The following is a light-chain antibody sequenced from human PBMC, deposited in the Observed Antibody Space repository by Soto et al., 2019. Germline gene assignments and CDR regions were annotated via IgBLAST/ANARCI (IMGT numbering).Light chain of an antibody. V-gene: IGKV3-20*01. Sequence: EIVLTQSPGTLSLSPEEGATLSCSANHSVSSSYLAWYQQKPGQAPRLFIYGATSRATGIPDRFSGSGSGTDFTLTISILEPEDFAVYYCHQYGSSRWTFGQGTKGEIK. J-gene: IGKJ1*01. CDR2: GAT. CDR3: HQYGSSRWT. CDR1: HSVSSSY.